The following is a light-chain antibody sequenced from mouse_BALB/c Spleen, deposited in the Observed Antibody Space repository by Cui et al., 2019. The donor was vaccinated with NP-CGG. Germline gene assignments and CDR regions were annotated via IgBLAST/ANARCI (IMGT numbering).Light chain of an antibody. J-gene: IGLJ1*01. CDR1: TGTVTNSNY. CDR3: ALWYSNHWV. V-gene: IGLV1*01. CDR2: GTN. Sequence: QAVVTQESALTTSPGETVTLTCRSSTGTVTNSNYANGVQEKPDHLFTGLIGGTNNRAPGVPARFSGSLIGDKAALTITGAQTEDEAIYFCALWYSNHWVFGGGTKLTVL.